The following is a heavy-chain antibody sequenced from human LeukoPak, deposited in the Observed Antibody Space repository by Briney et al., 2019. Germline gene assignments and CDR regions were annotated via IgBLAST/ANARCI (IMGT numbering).Heavy chain of an antibody. Sequence: SGGSLRLSCAASGFTFSNYWVHWVRQAPGKGLVWVSRINSDGSSTRYADSVKGRFTISRDNAKNTLYLQMNSLRAEDTAVYYCARRGYSSGWYDVFDIWGQGTMITVSS. V-gene: IGHV3-74*01. CDR3: ARRGYSSGWYDVFDI. CDR1: GFTFSNYW. J-gene: IGHJ3*02. D-gene: IGHD6-19*01. CDR2: INSDGSST.